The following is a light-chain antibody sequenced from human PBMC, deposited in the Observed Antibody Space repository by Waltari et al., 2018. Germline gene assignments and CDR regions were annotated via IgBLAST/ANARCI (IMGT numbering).Light chain of an antibody. CDR2: AAS. CDR1: QSISLY. Sequence: DIQMTQSPSSLSASVGDRVTIPCRANQSISLYLNWYQQKQGRGPSLLIYAASSLQGGVSSRFSGSGSGTDFTLTINSLQPEDFATYYCQQSFITPYTFGLGTRLEMK. CDR3: QQSFITPYT. J-gene: IGKJ2*01. V-gene: IGKV1-39*01.